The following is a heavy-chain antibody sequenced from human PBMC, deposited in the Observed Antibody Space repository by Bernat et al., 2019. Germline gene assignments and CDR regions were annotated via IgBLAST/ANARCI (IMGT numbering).Heavy chain of an antibody. D-gene: IGHD4-11*01. CDR1: GFSFSTYG. V-gene: IGHV3-30*03. J-gene: IGHJ4*02. CDR2: VSYDGSNK. Sequence: QVQLVESGGGVVQPGRSLRLSCAASGFSFSTYGIQWVRQAPGKGLEWVAVVSYDGSNKYYADSVKGRFTISRDNSKNTLYLQMNSLRAEDTAMYYCARQVYSNLGAFDYWGQGTLVTVSS. CDR3: ARQVYSNLGAFDY.